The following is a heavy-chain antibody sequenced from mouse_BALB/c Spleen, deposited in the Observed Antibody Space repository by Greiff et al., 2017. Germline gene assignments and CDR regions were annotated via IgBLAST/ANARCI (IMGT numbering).Heavy chain of an antibody. CDR2: INPSTGYT. D-gene: IGHD1-1*01. CDR3: ARSITTVVASYYYAMDY. CDR1: GYTFTSYW. V-gene: IGHV1-7*01. Sequence: QVQLKESGAELAKPGASVKMSCKASGYTFTSYWMHWVKQRPGQGLEWIGYINPSTGYTEYNQKFKDKATLTADKSSSTAYMQLSSLTSEDSAVYYCARSITTVVASYYYAMDYWGQGTSVTVSS. J-gene: IGHJ4*01.